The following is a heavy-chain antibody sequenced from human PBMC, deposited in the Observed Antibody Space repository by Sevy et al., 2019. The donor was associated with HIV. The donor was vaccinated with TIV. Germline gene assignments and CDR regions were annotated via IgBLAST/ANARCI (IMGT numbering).Heavy chain of an antibody. CDR3: ATSTNGYYVY. D-gene: IGHD2-8*01. V-gene: IGHV3-74*03. J-gene: IGHJ4*02. Sequence: GGSLRLSCAASGFTFSNYYMHWVRQAPGKGLMWVSRISGDGSSIQYADSVVKGRFTISRDNAKNTLYLQMNSLRAEDTAVYYCATSTNGYYVYWGQGTLVTVSS. CDR1: GFTFSNYY. CDR2: ISGDGSSI.